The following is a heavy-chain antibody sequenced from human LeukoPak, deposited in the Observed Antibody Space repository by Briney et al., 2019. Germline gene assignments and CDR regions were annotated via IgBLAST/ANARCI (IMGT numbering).Heavy chain of an antibody. Sequence: ASVKVSCRASGYSFADYYMHWVRRAPGQGLEWMGWINPYTGGTLSAQKFQGRVTMTRDTSITTVYMEVSWLTSDDTAIYYCARADRLHGGPYLIGPWGQGTLVTVSS. V-gene: IGHV1-2*02. CDR2: INPYTGGT. CDR3: ARADRLHGGPYLIGP. CDR1: GYSFADYY. J-gene: IGHJ5*02. D-gene: IGHD2-21*01.